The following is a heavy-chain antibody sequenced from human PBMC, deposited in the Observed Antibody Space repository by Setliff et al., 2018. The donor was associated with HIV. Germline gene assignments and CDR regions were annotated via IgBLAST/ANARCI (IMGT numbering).Heavy chain of an antibody. V-gene: IGHV3-7*03. CDR2: IRRDGNQI. Sequence: GGSLRLSCAASGFTFSDYWMDWVRQAPGKGLEWVAAIRRDGNQIYYVDSVKGRFTISRDNARTSVYLEMNDLRVEDTAVYLCANLWEVGAWGQGTLVTVSS. D-gene: IGHD1-26*01. CDR3: ANLWEVGA. J-gene: IGHJ5*02. CDR1: GFTFSDYW.